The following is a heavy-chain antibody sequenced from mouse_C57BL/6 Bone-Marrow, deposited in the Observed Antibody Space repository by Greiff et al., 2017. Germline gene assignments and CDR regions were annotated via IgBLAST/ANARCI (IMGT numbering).Heavy chain of an antibody. V-gene: IGHV1-74*01. CDR1: GYTFTSYW. J-gene: IGHJ2*01. CDR2: IHPSDSDT. D-gene: IGHD2-1*01. CDR3: AKNDGNYFYYCHY. Sequence: QVQLQQPGAELVKPGASVKVSCKASGYTFTSYWMHWVKQRPGQGLEWIGRIHPSDSDTNYNQKLKDKAILTVDNSSSTAYMQLSSLTSEDSAVYYCAKNDGNYFYYCHYWGQGTTLTVSA.